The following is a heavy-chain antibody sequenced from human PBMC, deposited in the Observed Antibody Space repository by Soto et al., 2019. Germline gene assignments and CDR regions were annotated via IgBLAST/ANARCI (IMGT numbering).Heavy chain of an antibody. Sequence: SETLSLTCSVSGASISNTGHYWSWIRQYPGTGLEWIGYIFYNGYTSYNPSLKSRVTISLDTPKTQFSLRLSSVTAADTAIYYCARVGRGYNAIESWGQGSLVTVSS. CDR1: GASISNTGHY. CDR3: ARVGRGYNAIES. J-gene: IGHJ4*02. V-gene: IGHV4-31*02. D-gene: IGHD5-18*01. CDR2: IFYNGYT.